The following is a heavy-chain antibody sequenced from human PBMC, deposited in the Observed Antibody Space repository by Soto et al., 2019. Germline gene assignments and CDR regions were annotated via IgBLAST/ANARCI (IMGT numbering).Heavy chain of an antibody. CDR1: GYTFTSYG. V-gene: IGHV1-18*01. CDR3: ARDRVFWGDRDY. J-gene: IGHJ4*02. D-gene: IGHD3-3*01. Sequence: ASVKVSCKASGYTFTSYGISWVRQAPGQGLEWMGWISGYNGNTNYAQNLQGRVTMTTDTSTSTAYMELRSLRSDDTAVYYCARDRVFWGDRDYWGQGTLVTVSS. CDR2: ISGYNGNT.